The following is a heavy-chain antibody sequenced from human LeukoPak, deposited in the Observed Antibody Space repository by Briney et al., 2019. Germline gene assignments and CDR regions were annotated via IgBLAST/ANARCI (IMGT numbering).Heavy chain of an antibody. CDR1: GFTFSSYW. Sequence: PGGSLRLSCAASGFTFSSYWMDWVRQVPGKGPEWVANIKQDGVEKYFVGFVKGRFAISRDNAKNLLYLQMTSLRVEDTAVYYCAREGMVRGVPDVFDLWGQGTMVTVSS. CDR2: IKQDGVEK. CDR3: AREGMVRGVPDVFDL. D-gene: IGHD3-10*01. V-gene: IGHV3-7*01. J-gene: IGHJ3*01.